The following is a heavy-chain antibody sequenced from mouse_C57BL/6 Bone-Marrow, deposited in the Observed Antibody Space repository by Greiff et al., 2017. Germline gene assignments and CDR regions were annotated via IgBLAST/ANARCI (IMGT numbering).Heavy chain of an antibody. J-gene: IGHJ3*01. CDR1: GYTFTSYG. V-gene: IGHV1-81*01. D-gene: IGHD1-1*01. CDR3: ARTTGAWFAY. Sequence: VQLKESGAELARPGASVKLSCKASGYTFTSYGISWVKQGTGQGLEWIGELYPRSGYTYYNEKFKGKATLTADKSSSTAYMELRRLTAEDSAVYFCARTTGAWFAYGCRGNRVTVSA. CDR2: LYPRSGYT.